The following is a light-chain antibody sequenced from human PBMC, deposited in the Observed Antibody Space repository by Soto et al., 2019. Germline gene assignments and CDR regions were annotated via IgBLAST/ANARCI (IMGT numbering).Light chain of an antibody. CDR3: QTWGTGIQGV. V-gene: IGLV4-69*01. CDR2: LNSDGSH. Sequence: QLVLTQSPSASASLGASVKLTCTLSSGHSSYAIAWHQQQPEKGPRYLMKLNSDGSHSKGDGIPDRFSGSSSGAERYLTISRPQSEAEADDDCQTWGTGIQGVFGGGTKLTVL. J-gene: IGLJ3*02. CDR1: SGHSSYA.